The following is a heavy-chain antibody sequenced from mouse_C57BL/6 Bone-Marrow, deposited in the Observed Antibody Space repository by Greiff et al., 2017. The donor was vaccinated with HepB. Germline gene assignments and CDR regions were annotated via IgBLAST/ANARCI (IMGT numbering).Heavy chain of an antibody. D-gene: IGHD1-1*01. CDR3: ARSLGHYDYGSSRFDY. V-gene: IGHV1-69*01. Sequence: QVQLQQPGAELVMPGASVKLSCKASGYTFTSYWMHWVKQRPGQGLEWIGEIDPSDSYTNYNQKFKGKSTLTVDKSSSTAYMQLSSLTSEDSAVYYCARSLGHYDYGSSRFDYWGQGTTLTVSS. CDR1: GYTFTSYW. J-gene: IGHJ2*01. CDR2: IDPSDSYT.